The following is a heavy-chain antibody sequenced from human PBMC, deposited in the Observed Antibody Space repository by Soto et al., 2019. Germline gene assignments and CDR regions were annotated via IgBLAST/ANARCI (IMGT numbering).Heavy chain of an antibody. CDR1: GGSFSGYY. CDR2: INHSGST. Sequence: SETLSLTCAVYGGSFSGYYWSWIRQPPGKGLEWIGEINHSGSTNYNPSLKSRVTISVNTSKNQFSLKLISVTAADTAVYYCARGGYYDFWSGYSNRYYFDSWGQGTLVTVSS. CDR3: ARGGYYDFWSGYSNRYYFDS. V-gene: IGHV4-34*01. D-gene: IGHD3-3*01. J-gene: IGHJ4*02.